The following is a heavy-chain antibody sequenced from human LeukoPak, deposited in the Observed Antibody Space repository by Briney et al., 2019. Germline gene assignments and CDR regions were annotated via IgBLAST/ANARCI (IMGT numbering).Heavy chain of an antibody. D-gene: IGHD6-13*01. CDR1: GGTFSSYA. CDR2: IIPIFGTA. V-gene: IGHV1-69*01. CDR3: ARDRGAAAGTQGGVDV. Sequence: SVKVSCKASGGTFSSYAISWVRQAPGQGLEWMGGIIPIFGTANYAQKFQGRVTITADESTSTAYMELSSLRSEDTAVYYCARDRGAAAGTQGGVDVWGKGTTVTVSS. J-gene: IGHJ6*04.